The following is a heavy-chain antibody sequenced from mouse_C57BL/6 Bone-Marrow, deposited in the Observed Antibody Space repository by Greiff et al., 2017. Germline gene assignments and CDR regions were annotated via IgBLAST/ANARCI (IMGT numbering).Heavy chain of an antibody. J-gene: IGHJ1*03. D-gene: IGHD1-1*01. V-gene: IGHV5-2*01. CDR3: ARQGSGLLRGSGGNWYFDV. CDR2: INSDGGST. Sequence: EVQLVESGGGLVQPGESLKLSCESNEYEFPSHDMSWVRKTPEKRLELVAAINSDGGSTYYPDTMERRFIISRDNTKKTLYLQMSSLRSEDTALYYCARQGSGLLRGSGGNWYFDVWGTGTTVTVSS. CDR1: EYEFPSHD.